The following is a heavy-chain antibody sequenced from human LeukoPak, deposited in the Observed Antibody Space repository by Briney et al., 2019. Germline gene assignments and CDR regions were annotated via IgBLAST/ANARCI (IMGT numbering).Heavy chain of an antibody. J-gene: IGHJ4*02. CDR1: GAPINGYY. CDR3: ARDVTGPFDS. V-gene: IGHV4-59*01. CDR2: IYYSGTT. Sequence: SETLSLTCTVSGAPINGYYWSWIRQPPGKVREWIGYIYYSGTTSYNPTLKSRVTMSVDTSKNQLSLQVSSVTTADTAVYYCARDVTGPFDSWGQGTLVTVSS.